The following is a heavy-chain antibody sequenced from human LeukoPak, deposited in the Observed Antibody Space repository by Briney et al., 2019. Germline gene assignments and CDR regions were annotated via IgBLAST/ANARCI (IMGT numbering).Heavy chain of an antibody. CDR2: IYYSGST. CDR1: GGSISSGDYY. V-gene: IGHV4-30-4*01. Sequence: SETLSLTCTVSGGSISSGDYYWSWIRQPPGKGLEWIGYIYYSGSTYYNPSLKSRVIISVDTSKNQFSLRLSSVTAADTAVYYCARGVYSYGSCFDYWGQGTLVTVSS. D-gene: IGHD5-18*01. CDR3: ARGVYSYGSCFDY. J-gene: IGHJ4*02.